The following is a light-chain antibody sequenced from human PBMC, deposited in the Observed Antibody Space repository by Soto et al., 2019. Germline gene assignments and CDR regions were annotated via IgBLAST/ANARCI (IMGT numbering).Light chain of an antibody. V-gene: IGKV3-11*01. J-gene: IGKJ5*01. Sequence: EIVLTQSPATLSLSPGERATLSCRASQSVSRYLAWYQQKPGQAPTLLIYDASYRATGIPARFSGSGSGTDFTLTINNLDPEDFAVYYCQQRSNWPITFGQGTRLEIK. CDR1: QSVSRY. CDR2: DAS. CDR3: QQRSNWPIT.